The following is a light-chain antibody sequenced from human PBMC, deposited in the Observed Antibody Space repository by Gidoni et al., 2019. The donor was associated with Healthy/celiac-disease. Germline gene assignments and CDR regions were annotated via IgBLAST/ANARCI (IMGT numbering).Light chain of an antibody. CDR2: GAS. J-gene: IGKJ1*01. CDR3: QQYNNWPPWT. CDR1: QSVSSN. Sequence: EIVMTQSPATLSVSPGERATLSCRASQSVSSNLAWYQQKPGQAPRLLIYGASTRATGIPARFRGSWSGTEFPLPISSLQSGDFAVYYCQQYNNWPPWTFGQGTKVEIK. V-gene: IGKV3-15*01.